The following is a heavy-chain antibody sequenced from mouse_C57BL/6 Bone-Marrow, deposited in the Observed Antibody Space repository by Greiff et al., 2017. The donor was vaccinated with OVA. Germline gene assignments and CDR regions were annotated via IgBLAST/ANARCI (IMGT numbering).Heavy chain of an antibody. J-gene: IGHJ2*01. CDR1: GFNIKDDY. CDR3: TSYGNFDY. CDR2: IDPENGDT. D-gene: IGHD2-1*01. V-gene: IGHV14-4*01. Sequence: VQLQQSGAELVRPGASVKLSCTASGFNIKDDYMHWVKQRPEQGLEWIGWIDPENGDTEYASEFQGKATIQADTSSNTAYLQLSSRTSEDTAVYYCTSYGNFDYWGQGTTLTVSS.